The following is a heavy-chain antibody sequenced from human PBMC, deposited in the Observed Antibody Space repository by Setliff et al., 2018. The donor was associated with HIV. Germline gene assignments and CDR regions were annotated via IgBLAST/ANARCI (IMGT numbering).Heavy chain of an antibody. D-gene: IGHD6-19*01. CDR3: AREPGSGWYYFDN. V-gene: IGHV4-61*02. CDR1: GGSVNIGAYY. Sequence: PSETLSLTCIVSGGSVNIGAYYWSWIRQPAGKGLEWIGRMYTTGSTKYNPSLESRVTMSLDTSKNHFSLELSSVTAADTAVYYCAREPGSGWYYFDNWGQGTLVTVS. CDR2: MYTTGST. J-gene: IGHJ4*02.